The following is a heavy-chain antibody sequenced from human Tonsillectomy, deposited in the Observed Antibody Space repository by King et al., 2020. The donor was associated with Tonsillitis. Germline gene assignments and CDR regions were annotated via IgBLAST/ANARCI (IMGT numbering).Heavy chain of an antibody. CDR1: VGSFSGYY. D-gene: IGHD3-22*01. CDR3: ARGSPYYYDSSGYFPV. CDR2: ISHGGST. Sequence: VQLQQWGAGLLKPSETLSLTCAVYVGSFSGYYWSWIRQPPGKGLEWIGEISHGGSTTYNPSLKSRVTMSVDTSKNQFSLMLISVTAADTAGYFCARGSPYYYDSSGYFPVWGQGTLVTVSS. J-gene: IGHJ4*02. V-gene: IGHV4-34*01.